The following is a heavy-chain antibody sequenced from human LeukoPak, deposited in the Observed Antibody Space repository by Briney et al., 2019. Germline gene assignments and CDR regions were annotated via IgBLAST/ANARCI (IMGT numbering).Heavy chain of an antibody. D-gene: IGHD1-26*01. J-gene: IGHJ5*02. CDR2: ISYDGSNK. CDR1: GFTFSSYA. Sequence: GGSLRLSCAASGFTFSSYAMHWVRQAPGKGLEWVAVISYDGSNKYYADSVKGRFTISRDNSKNTLYLQMNSLRAEDTAVYYCARSTLTYGRFDPWGQGTLVTVSS. V-gene: IGHV3-30-3*01. CDR3: ARSTLTYGRFDP.